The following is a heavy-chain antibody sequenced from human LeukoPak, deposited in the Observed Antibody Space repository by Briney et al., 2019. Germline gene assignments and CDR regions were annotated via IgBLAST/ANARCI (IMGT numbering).Heavy chain of an antibody. J-gene: IGHJ5*02. CDR1: RGSISSGNYY. V-gene: IGHV4-61*02. D-gene: IGHD2-15*01. CDR2: FHTRGST. Sequence: SETLSLTCTVSRGSISSGNYYWSWIRQPAGKGLEWIGRFHTRGSTNYNPSLKSRVIISADTSKNQFSLKLNSVTAADTAVYYCARVDGSCSGGSCPSGNWFDPWGQGTLVTVSS. CDR3: ARVDGSCSGGSCPSGNWFDP.